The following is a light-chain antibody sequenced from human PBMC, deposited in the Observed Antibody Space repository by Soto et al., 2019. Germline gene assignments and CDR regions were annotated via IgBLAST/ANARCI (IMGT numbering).Light chain of an antibody. CDR1: SSNIGNSY. V-gene: IGLV1-51*01. J-gene: IGLJ2*01. CDR2: DNN. Sequence: QSVLTQPPSVSAAPGQKVTISCSGSSSNIGNSYVSWYQQLPGTAPKLLIYDNNKRPSGIPDRFSGSKSGTSATLGITGFQTGDEAEYYCGTWDSSLSAGVFGGGTKLTVL. CDR3: GTWDSSLSAGV.